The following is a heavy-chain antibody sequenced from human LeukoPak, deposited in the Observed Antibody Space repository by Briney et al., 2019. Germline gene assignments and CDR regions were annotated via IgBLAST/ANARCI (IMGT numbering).Heavy chain of an antibody. CDR1: GFTFSSYG. CDR2: IWYDGSKR. J-gene: IGHJ1*01. CDR3: VGDGRDGYNKFFHR. Sequence: GGSLRLSCAASGFTFSSYGMHWVRQAPGKGLEWVALIWYDGSKRYHADAVKGRFIISRDNSKTTLYLQMNSLRAEDTAIYYCVGDGRDGYNKFFHRWGQGTLVTVSS. D-gene: IGHD5-24*01. V-gene: IGHV3-33*01.